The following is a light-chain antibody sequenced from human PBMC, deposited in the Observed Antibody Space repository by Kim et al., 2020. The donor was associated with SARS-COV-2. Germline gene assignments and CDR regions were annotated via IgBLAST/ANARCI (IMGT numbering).Light chain of an antibody. V-gene: IGKV1-27*01. J-gene: IGKJ1*01. CDR1: QGISNY. CDR3: QNYNSAPRT. CDR2: AAS. Sequence: ASVGDRVTITCRASQGISNYLAWYQQKPGKVPKLLISAASALQSGVPSRFSGGGSGTDFTLTISSLQPEDVGTYYCQNYNSAPRTFGQGTKVDIK.